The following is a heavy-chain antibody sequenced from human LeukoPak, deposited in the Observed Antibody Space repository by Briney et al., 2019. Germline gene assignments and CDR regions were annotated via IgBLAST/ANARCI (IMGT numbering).Heavy chain of an antibody. CDR3: ARLDWNDVKGWFDP. D-gene: IGHD1-1*01. V-gene: IGHV6-1*01. CDR2: TYYRSKWYN. Sequence: SQTLSLTCAISGDSFSSNSAAWNWIRQSPSRGLEWLGRTYYRSKWYNDYAVSVKSRITINPDTSKNQFSLQLNSVTPEDTAVYYCARLDWNDVKGWFDPWGQGTLVTVSS. J-gene: IGHJ5*02. CDR1: GDSFSSNSAA.